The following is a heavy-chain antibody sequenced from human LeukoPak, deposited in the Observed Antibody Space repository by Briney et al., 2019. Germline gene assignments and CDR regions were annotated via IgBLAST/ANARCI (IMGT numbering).Heavy chain of an antibody. Sequence: GGSLRLSCAASGFTFSSYAMHWVRQAPGKGLEWVAVISYDGSNKYYADSVKGRFTISRDNSKNTLYLQMNSLRAEDTAVYYCAREGLYDSSGYPNDAFDIWGQGTMVTVSS. CDR3: AREGLYDSSGYPNDAFDI. D-gene: IGHD3-22*01. J-gene: IGHJ3*02. CDR2: ISYDGSNK. V-gene: IGHV3-30*04. CDR1: GFTFSSYA.